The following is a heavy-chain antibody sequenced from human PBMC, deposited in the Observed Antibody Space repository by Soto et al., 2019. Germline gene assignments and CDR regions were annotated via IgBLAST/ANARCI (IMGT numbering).Heavy chain of an antibody. V-gene: IGHV4-59*01. CDR1: GCSISSYY. J-gene: IGHJ5*02. D-gene: IGHD3-10*01. CDR3: ARARLSRSWWFDP. CDR2: IYYSGST. Sequence: SETLSLTCTFSGCSISSYYWSWIRQPPGKGLEWIGYIYYSGSTNYNPSLKSRVTISVDTSKNQFSLKLSSVTAADTAVYYCARARLSRSWWFDPWGQGTLVTVSS.